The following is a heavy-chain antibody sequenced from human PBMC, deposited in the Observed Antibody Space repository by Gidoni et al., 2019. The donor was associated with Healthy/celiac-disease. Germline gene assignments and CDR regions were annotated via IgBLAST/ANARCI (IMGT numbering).Heavy chain of an antibody. Sequence: QMQLVQSGPEGKKPGTSGKVSCNASGFTFTSSAGQWVRQARGQRLEWIGWIVVGSGNTNYAQKFQESVTITRDMSTSTAYMELSSLRSEDTAVYYCAAGRVVRSLLNWGQGTLVTVSS. D-gene: IGHD4-17*01. CDR3: AAGRVVRSLLN. J-gene: IGHJ4*02. CDR1: GFTFTSSA. CDR2: IVVGSGNT. V-gene: IGHV1-58*01.